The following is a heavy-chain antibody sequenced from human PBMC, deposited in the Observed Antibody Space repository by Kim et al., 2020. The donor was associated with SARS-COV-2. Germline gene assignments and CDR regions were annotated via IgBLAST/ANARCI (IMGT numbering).Heavy chain of an antibody. J-gene: IGHJ4*02. Sequence: GGSLRLSCAASGFTFSSYEMNWVRQAPGKGLEWVSYISSSGSTIYYADSVKGRFTISRDNAKNSLYLQMNSLRAEDTAVYYCARSDYGGNSHYFDYWGQGTLVTVSS. V-gene: IGHV3-48*03. CDR1: GFTFSSYE. CDR2: ISSSGSTI. CDR3: ARSDYGGNSHYFDY. D-gene: IGHD4-17*01.